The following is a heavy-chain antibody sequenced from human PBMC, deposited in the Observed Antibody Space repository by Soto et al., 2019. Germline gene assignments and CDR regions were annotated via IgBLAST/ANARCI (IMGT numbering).Heavy chain of an antibody. D-gene: IGHD1-26*01. Sequence: QVQLVESGGGVVQPGRSLRLSCAASGFTFSSYGMHWVRQAPGKGLEWVAVISYDGSNKYYADSVKGRFTISRDNSKNTLYLQMNSLRAEDTAVYYCAKVGYSGSYFHYWGQGTLVTVSS. CDR1: GFTFSSYG. V-gene: IGHV3-30*18. CDR3: AKVGYSGSYFHY. CDR2: ISYDGSNK. J-gene: IGHJ4*02.